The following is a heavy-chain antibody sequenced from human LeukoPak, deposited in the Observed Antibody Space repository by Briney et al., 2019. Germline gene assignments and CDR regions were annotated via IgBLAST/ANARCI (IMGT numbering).Heavy chain of an antibody. Sequence: SETLSLTCTVSGGSISSISYYGGWIRQPPGKGLEWIGSIHYSGSTYNSPSLKSRVTISVDTSKNQFPLKLTSVTAADTAVYYCAAHDFWSGPLDYWGQGTLVTVSS. CDR2: IHYSGST. J-gene: IGHJ4*02. CDR1: GGSISSISYY. D-gene: IGHD3-3*01. V-gene: IGHV4-39*01. CDR3: AAHDFWSGPLDY.